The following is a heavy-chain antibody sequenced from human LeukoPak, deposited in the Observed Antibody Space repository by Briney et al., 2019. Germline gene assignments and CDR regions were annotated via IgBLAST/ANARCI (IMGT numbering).Heavy chain of an antibody. J-gene: IGHJ6*02. CDR1: GYTFTSYD. Sequence: ASVKVSCKASGYTFTSYDINWVRQATGQGLEWMGIINPSGGSTSYAQKFQGRVTMTRDTSTSTVYMELSSLRSEDTAVYYCASSFDYGGLYGMDVWGQGTTVTVSS. V-gene: IGHV1-46*01. CDR3: ASSFDYGGLYGMDV. D-gene: IGHD4-23*01. CDR2: INPSGGST.